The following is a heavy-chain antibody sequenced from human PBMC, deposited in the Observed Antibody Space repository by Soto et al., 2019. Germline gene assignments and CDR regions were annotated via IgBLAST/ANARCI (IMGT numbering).Heavy chain of an antibody. V-gene: IGHV4-4*07. J-gene: IGHJ4*02. D-gene: IGHD3-10*01. CDR2: IYTNGDT. CDR3: ARDYYGPGSRFDY. CDR1: GGSITSYY. Sequence: SETLSLTCTVSGGSITSYYWSWIRQPAGKGLEWIGRIYTNGDTNYNPSLKSRVTMSVDTSKNQFSLNLSSVTAADTAVYYCARDYYGPGSRFDYWGQGTQVTVSS.